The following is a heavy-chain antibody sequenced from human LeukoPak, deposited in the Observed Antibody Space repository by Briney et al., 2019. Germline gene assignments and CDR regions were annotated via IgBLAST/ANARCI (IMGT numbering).Heavy chain of an antibody. Sequence: GGSLRLSCAASGFTFSSYWMHWVRQAPGKGLVWVSRINSDGSSTGYADSVKGRFTISRDNAKNTLYLQMNSLRAEDTAVYYCARVPLPAAKGGYFDYWGQGTLVTVSS. J-gene: IGHJ4*02. CDR1: GFTFSSYW. CDR2: INSDGSST. CDR3: ARVPLPAAKGGYFDY. V-gene: IGHV3-74*01. D-gene: IGHD2-2*01.